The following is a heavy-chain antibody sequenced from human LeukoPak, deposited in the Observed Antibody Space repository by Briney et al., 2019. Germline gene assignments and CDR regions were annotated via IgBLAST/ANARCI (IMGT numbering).Heavy chain of an antibody. CDR3: ARGRAAEY. Sequence: TTSETLSLTCAVYGGPFSGYYWSWIRQPPGKGLEWIGEINHSGSTNYNPSLKSRVTISVDTSKNQFSLKLSSVTAADTAVYYCARGRAAEYWGQGTLVTVSS. D-gene: IGHD6-13*01. J-gene: IGHJ4*02. CDR1: GGPFSGYY. V-gene: IGHV4-34*01. CDR2: INHSGST.